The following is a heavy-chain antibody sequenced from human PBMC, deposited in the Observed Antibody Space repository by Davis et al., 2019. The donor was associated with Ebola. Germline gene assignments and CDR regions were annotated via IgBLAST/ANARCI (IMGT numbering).Heavy chain of an antibody. D-gene: IGHD6-19*01. Sequence: PGGSLRLSCAASGFTFTRYALNWVRQAPGKGLEWVSAIDASGEDTYYVDSVKDRFTISRDDSKNTVYLEMSGLRVEDTAVYFCARAPLPVAVAGSMDVWGQGTSVTVSS. J-gene: IGHJ6*02. CDR3: ARAPLPVAVAGSMDV. CDR2: IDASGEDT. CDR1: GFTFTRYA. V-gene: IGHV3-23*01.